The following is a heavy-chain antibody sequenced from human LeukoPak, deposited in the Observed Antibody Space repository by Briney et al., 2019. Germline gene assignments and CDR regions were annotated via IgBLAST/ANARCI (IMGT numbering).Heavy chain of an antibody. CDR2: ISSDGSST. CDR3: ARQKTYYYDSSGYLYYFDY. J-gene: IGHJ4*02. Sequence: PGGSLRLSCAASGFTFSSYWMHWVRQAPGKGLVWVSRISSDGSSTSYADSVKGRFTIFRDNAKNTLYLQMNSLRAEDTALYYCARQKTYYYDSSGYLYYFDYWGQGTLVTVSS. D-gene: IGHD3-22*01. CDR1: GFTFSSYW. V-gene: IGHV3-74*01.